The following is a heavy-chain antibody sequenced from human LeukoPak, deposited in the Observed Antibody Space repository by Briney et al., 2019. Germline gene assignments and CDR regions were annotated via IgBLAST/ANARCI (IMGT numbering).Heavy chain of an antibody. CDR2: ISGSGGST. V-gene: IGHV3-23*01. Sequence: PGGSLRLSCVASGFTFSDYYMSWIRQAPVKGLEWVSAISGSGGSTYYADSVKGRFTISRDNSKNTLYLQMNSLRAEDTAVYYCANSVWGYYYDSSWGYYFDYWGQGTLVTVSS. CDR3: ANSVWGYYYDSSWGYYFDY. J-gene: IGHJ4*02. D-gene: IGHD3-22*01. CDR1: GFTFSDYY.